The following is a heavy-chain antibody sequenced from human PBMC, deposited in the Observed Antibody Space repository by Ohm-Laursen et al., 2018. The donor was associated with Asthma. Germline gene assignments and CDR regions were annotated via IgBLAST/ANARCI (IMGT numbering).Heavy chain of an antibody. Sequence: TLSLTWTVSGGSISSGGYYWSWIRQHPGKGLEWIGYIYYSGSTYYNPSLKSRVTISVDTSKNQFSLKLSSVTAADTAVYYCARGSWDYYDSSGNAFDIWGQGTMVTVSS. CDR2: IYYSGST. J-gene: IGHJ3*02. CDR3: ARGSWDYYDSSGNAFDI. D-gene: IGHD3-22*01. V-gene: IGHV4-31*02. CDR1: GGSISSGGYY.